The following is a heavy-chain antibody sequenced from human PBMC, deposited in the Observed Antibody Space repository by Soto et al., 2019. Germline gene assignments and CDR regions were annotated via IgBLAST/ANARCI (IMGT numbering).Heavy chain of an antibody. V-gene: IGHV4-59*08. CDR2: IYHSGST. CDR1: GGSISSYY. CDR3: AIYSRSVAGTKYYFDY. Sequence: PSETLSLTCTVSGGSISSYYWSWIRQPPGKGLEWIGYIYHSGSTNYNPSLKSRVTISVDTSKNQFSLKLSSVTAADTAVYYCAIYSRSVAGTKYYFDYWGQGTLVTVSS. D-gene: IGHD6-19*01. J-gene: IGHJ4*02.